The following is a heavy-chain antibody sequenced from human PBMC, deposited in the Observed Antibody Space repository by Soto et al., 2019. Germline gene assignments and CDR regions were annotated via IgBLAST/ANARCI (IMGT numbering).Heavy chain of an antibody. D-gene: IGHD2-15*01. CDR3: AKFYGGKSAHTYTIDP. CDR2: INTSGGRT. Sequence: EVQLLESGGDLVQPGGSLRLSCAASGFTFSTYAMSWVRQAPGKGLEWVSTINTSGGRTYYADSVKGRFTISRDNSKNTLYLQMNSLRPEDTAVYYCAKFYGGKSAHTYTIDPWGQGTLVTVSS. V-gene: IGHV3-23*01. CDR1: GFTFSTYA. J-gene: IGHJ5*02.